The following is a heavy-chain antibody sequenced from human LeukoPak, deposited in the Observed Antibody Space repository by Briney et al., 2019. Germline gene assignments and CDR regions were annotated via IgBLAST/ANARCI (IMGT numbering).Heavy chain of an antibody. D-gene: IGHD6-19*01. V-gene: IGHV5-51*01. Sequence: GESLKISCKGSGYSFTSYWIGGVRQMPEKGLEWMGIIYPGDSDTRYSPSFQGQVTISADKSISTAYLQWSSLKASDIAMYYCARATRDSSGWSTYGMDVWGQGTTVTVSS. CDR1: GYSFTSYW. J-gene: IGHJ6*02. CDR3: ARATRDSSGWSTYGMDV. CDR2: IYPGDSDT.